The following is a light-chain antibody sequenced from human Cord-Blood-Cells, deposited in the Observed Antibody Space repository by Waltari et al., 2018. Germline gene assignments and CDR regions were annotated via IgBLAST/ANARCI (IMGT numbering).Light chain of an antibody. V-gene: IGLV2-14*03. Sequence: QSALTQPASVSGSPGQSLPISCTGTSSDVGGYNYVSCYQQHPGKAPKLMIYDVSNRPSGVSNRFSGSKSGNTASLTISGLQAEDEADYYCSSYTSSSTRVFGTGTKVTVL. CDR1: SSDVGGYNY. CDR3: SSYTSSSTRV. CDR2: DVS. J-gene: IGLJ1*01.